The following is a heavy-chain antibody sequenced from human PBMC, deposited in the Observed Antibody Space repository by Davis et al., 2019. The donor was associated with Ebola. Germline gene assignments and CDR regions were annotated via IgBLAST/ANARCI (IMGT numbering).Heavy chain of an antibody. J-gene: IGHJ4*02. CDR2: ISSSSSYT. CDR3: TRLGGSSSSSHY. CDR1: GFTFSSYA. Sequence: GESLKISCAASGFTFSSYAMSWVRQAPGKGLEWVSYISSSSSYTNYADSVKGRFTISRDDSKNTAYLQMNSLKTEDTAVYYCTRLGGSSSSSHYWGQGTLVTVSS. D-gene: IGHD6-6*01. V-gene: IGHV3-11*03.